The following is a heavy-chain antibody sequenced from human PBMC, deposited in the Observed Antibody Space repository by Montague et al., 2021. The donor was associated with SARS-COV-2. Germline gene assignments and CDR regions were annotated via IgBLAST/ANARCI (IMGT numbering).Heavy chain of an antibody. CDR3: AGHGLEGANTYYFGLDV. D-gene: IGHD4/OR15-4a*01. CDR1: GGSISNYY. J-gene: IGHJ6*02. V-gene: IGHV4-59*08. CDR2: IHYSGST. Sequence: SETLSLTCTVSGGSISNYYWSWIRQPSGKGLQWIGYIHYSGSTSSHPSLKGQDTTSIDTSKNQFYLNLSSVTAADTAIYYCAGHGLEGANTYYFGLDVWGRGTTVTVSS.